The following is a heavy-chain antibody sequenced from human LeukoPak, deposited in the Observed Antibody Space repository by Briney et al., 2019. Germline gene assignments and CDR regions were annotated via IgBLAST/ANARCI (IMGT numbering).Heavy chain of an antibody. Sequence: SETLSLTCTVSGGSISSGDYYWSWIRQPPGKGLEWIGYIYYSGSTYYNPSLKSRVTISVDTSKNQFSLKLSSVTVADTAVYYCARVDYYDSRRFDYWGQGTLVTVSS. CDR3: ARVDYYDSRRFDY. V-gene: IGHV4-30-4*01. J-gene: IGHJ4*02. CDR2: IYYSGST. CDR1: GGSISSGDYY. D-gene: IGHD3-22*01.